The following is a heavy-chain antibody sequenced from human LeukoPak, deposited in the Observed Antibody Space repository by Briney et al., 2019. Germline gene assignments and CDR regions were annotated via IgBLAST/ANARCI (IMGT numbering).Heavy chain of an antibody. V-gene: IGHV1-69*05. J-gene: IGHJ5*02. CDR2: IIPIFGTA. Sequence: SVKVSCKASGGTFSSYAISWVRQAPGQGLEWMGGIIPIFGTANYAQKFQGRVTITTDESTSTAYMELSSLRSEDTAVYYCASMHDYAPFLKWFDPWGQVTLVTVSS. D-gene: IGHD2/OR15-2a*01. CDR1: GGTFSSYA. CDR3: ASMHDYAPFLKWFDP.